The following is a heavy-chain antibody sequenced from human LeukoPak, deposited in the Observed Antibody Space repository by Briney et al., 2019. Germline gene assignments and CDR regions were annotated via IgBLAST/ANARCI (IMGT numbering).Heavy chain of an antibody. J-gene: IGHJ4*02. D-gene: IGHD6-13*01. CDR2: ISHTGYTT. CDR3: AEGPTAAIGKGMNY. CDR1: GFIYSSYA. V-gene: IGHV3-23*01. Sequence: PGGSLRHSCSASGFIYSSYAMSWVRQAPGKGLEGVSGISHTGYTTNYAGSVKGRFTISRDNTKNNLFLQMNSLRAADTAVYYCAEGPTAAIGKGMNYWGQGTLVTVSS.